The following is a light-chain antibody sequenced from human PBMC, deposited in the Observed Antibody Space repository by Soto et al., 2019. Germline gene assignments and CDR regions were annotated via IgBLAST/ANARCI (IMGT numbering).Light chain of an antibody. CDR2: DTS. CDR1: QSVSSY. J-gene: IGKJ4*01. V-gene: IGKV3-15*01. CDR3: QHYVTWPLT. Sequence: EIVLTQSPATLSLSPGERATLSCRASQSVSSYLAWYQQKPGQAPRLLIYDTSIRAAGVPARFSGSRSGAEFTLTISSLQSEDVAVYYCQHYVTWPLTLGGGTKVDI.